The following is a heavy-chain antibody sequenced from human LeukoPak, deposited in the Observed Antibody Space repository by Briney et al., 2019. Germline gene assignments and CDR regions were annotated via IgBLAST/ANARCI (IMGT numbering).Heavy chain of an antibody. J-gene: IGHJ5*02. D-gene: IGHD3-22*01. V-gene: IGHV4-34*01. CDR2: INHSGST. CDR1: GGSFSDYY. CDR3: ARGGSYYYDSSGSYSCFDP. Sequence: SETLSLTCAVYGGSFSDYYWTWIRQPPGKGLEWIGEINHSGSTNYNPSPKSRVTISVDTSKNQFSLKLSSVTAADTAVYYCARGGSYYYDSSGSYSCFDPWGQGTLVTVSS.